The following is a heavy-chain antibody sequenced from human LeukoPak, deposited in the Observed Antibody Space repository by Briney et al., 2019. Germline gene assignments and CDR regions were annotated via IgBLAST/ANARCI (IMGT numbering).Heavy chain of an antibody. V-gene: IGHV4-59*12. J-gene: IGHJ5*02. D-gene: IGHD3-10*01. CDR3: ARARDYYGSGSYNWFDP. CDR1: GGSISSYY. Sequence: PSETLSLTCTVSGGSISSYYWSWIRQPPGKGLEWIGYIYYSGTTNYNPSLKSRVSMSVDTSKNQFSLKLSSVTAADTAVYYCARARDYYGSGSYNWFDPWGQGTLVTVSS. CDR2: IYYSGTT.